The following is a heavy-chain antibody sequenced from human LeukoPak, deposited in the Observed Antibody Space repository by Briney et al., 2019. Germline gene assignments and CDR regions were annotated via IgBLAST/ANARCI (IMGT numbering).Heavy chain of an antibody. CDR2: INWNGGST. J-gene: IGHJ4*02. Sequence: PGGSLRLSCAASGFTFDDYGMTWFRQTPGKGLEWVSTINWNGGSTAYADSVKGRFTISRDNAKNSLYLQMNSLRAEDAAVYYCAKEDCSGGRCYSLHYWGQGTLVTVSS. D-gene: IGHD2-15*01. CDR1: GFTFDDYG. V-gene: IGHV3-20*04. CDR3: AKEDCSGGRCYSLHY.